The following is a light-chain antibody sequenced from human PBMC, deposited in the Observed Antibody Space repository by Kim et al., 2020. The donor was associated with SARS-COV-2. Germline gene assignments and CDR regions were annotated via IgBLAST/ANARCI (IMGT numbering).Light chain of an antibody. Sequence: SPGERATLSCRASQSVSSSYLAWYQQKPCQAPRLLIYGASSRATGIPDRFSGSGSGTDFTLTISRLEPEDFAVYYCQQYGSSPIPFGQGTRLEIK. CDR3: QQYGSSPIP. V-gene: IGKV3-20*01. CDR1: QSVSSSY. J-gene: IGKJ5*01. CDR2: GAS.